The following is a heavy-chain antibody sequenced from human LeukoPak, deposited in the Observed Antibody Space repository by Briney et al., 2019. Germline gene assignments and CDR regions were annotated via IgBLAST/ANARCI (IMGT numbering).Heavy chain of an antibody. CDR2: IIPIFGTA. V-gene: IGHV1-69*05. D-gene: IGHD5-24*01. Sequence: GASVKVSCMASGGTFSSYAISWVRQAPGQGLEWMGGIIPIFGTANYAQKFQGRVTITTDESTSTAYMELSSLRSEDTAVYYCAAMATTRAGFDYWGQGTLVTVSS. J-gene: IGHJ4*02. CDR1: GGTFSSYA. CDR3: AAMATTRAGFDY.